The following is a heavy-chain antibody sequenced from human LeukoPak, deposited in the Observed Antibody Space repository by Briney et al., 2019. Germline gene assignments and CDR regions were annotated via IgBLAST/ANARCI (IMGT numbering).Heavy chain of an antibody. D-gene: IGHD6-19*01. CDR2: ISATSSYI. CDR1: GFTFSSYS. J-gene: IGHJ3*02. Sequence: AGGSLRLSCAASGFTFSSYSMNWVRQTPGKGLEGVSSISATSSYIYYADSARGRFTISRDNAKNSLYLQMNSLRAEDTAVYYCARDKTGQWLVLEAFDIWGQGTVVTVSS. V-gene: IGHV3-21*01. CDR3: ARDKTGQWLVLEAFDI.